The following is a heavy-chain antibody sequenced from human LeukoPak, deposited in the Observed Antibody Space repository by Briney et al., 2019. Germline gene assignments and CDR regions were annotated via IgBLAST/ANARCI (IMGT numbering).Heavy chain of an antibody. D-gene: IGHD3-16*01. Sequence: PGGSLRLSCAASGFTFSSYAMSWVRQAPGKGLEWVSAISGSGGTTYYADSVKGRFTISRDSSKNMLYLQMNSLRAEDTAVYYCAKRVGGVNNFDYWGQGTLVTVSS. CDR3: AKRVGGVNNFDY. CDR1: GFTFSSYA. J-gene: IGHJ4*02. V-gene: IGHV3-23*01. CDR2: ISGSGGTT.